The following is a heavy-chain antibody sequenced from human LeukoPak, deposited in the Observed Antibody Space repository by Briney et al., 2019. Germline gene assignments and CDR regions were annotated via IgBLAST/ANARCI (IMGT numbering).Heavy chain of an antibody. Sequence: GGSLRLSCAASGFTFSSYWMHWVRQAPGKGLVWVSRINSDGSIATYGDSVKGRFTTSRDNAKNTLYLQMDSLRADDTAVYYCARSSFHPDSWGQGTLVTVSS. CDR3: ARSSFHPDS. CDR2: INSDGSIA. J-gene: IGHJ4*02. V-gene: IGHV3-74*01. D-gene: IGHD6-6*01. CDR1: GFTFSSYW.